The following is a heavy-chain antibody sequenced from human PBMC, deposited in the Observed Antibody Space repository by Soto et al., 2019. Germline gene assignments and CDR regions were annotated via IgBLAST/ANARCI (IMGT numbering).Heavy chain of an antibody. Sequence: QVQLQESGPRLVKPSETLSLTCIVSGGSISNYYWSWIRQPPGQGLEWIGYIYYSGSTNYNPSLQSRVTISVDTSKNQFSLKLSSVTAADTAVYYCARAVLPATAPFDYWGQGTLVTVSS. V-gene: IGHV4-59*01. D-gene: IGHD2-2*01. CDR3: ARAVLPATAPFDY. J-gene: IGHJ4*02. CDR2: IYYSGST. CDR1: GGSISNYY.